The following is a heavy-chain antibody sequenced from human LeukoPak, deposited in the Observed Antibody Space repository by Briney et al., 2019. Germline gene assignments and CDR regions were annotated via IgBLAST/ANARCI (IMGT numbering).Heavy chain of an antibody. CDR3: ARVIAAADDYYYYYMDV. CDR1: GFTFSDYY. Sequence: GGSLRLSCAASGFTFSDYYMSWIRHAPGKGLEWVSYISSSGSTIYYADSVKGRFTISRDNAKNSLYLQMNSLRAEDTAVYYCARVIAAADDYYYYYMDVRGKGTTVTVSS. CDR2: ISSSGSTI. V-gene: IGHV3-11*01. D-gene: IGHD6-13*01. J-gene: IGHJ6*03.